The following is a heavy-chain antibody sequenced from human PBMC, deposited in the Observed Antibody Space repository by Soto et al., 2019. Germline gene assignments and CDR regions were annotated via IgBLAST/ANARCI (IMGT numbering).Heavy chain of an antibody. CDR1: GYTFTSYD. V-gene: IGHV1-69*06. CDR3: ARALLSHSYDSGGYDSYFHAMDV. CDR2: IIPISETT. J-gene: IGHJ6*02. Sequence: SVKVSCKASGYTFTSYDINWVRQAPGQGLEWMGGIIPISETTNYAQIFQGRVSIVADKSTSTAYMELSRLRSEDTAVYYCARALLSHSYDSGGYDSYFHAMDVWGQGTPVTVSS. D-gene: IGHD3-22*01.